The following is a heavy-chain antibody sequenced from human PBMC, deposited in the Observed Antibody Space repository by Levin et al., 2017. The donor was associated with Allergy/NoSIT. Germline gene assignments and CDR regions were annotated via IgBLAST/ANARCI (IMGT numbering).Heavy chain of an antibody. CDR1: GYSLTELS. CDR2: FDPENGKT. CDR3: ATDVMSVTGQYYYYGLDV. J-gene: IGHJ6*02. D-gene: IGHD6-19*01. V-gene: IGHV1-24*01. Sequence: GESLKISCKVSGYSLTELSMHWVRQAPGKGLEWMGNFDPENGKTIYAQKFQGKVTMTEDTSTDTAYMELSSLRSEDTAVYYCATDVMSVTGQYYYYGLDVWGQGTTVTVSS.